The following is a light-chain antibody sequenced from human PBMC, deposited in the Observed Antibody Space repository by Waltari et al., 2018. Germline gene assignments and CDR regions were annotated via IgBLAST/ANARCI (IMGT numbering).Light chain of an antibody. J-gene: IGLJ3*02. CDR1: SGSLSTTSY. CDR2: KAN. Sequence: QTVVTQEPSLSVSPGGTVTLTCALSSGSLSTTSYATWYQQTPGQAHRTLLYKANARSSGGPDRFSGSILGNTAALTITGAQADDESDYYCALYMGSGIWVFGGGTRLTVL. CDR3: ALYMGSGIWV. V-gene: IGLV8-61*01.